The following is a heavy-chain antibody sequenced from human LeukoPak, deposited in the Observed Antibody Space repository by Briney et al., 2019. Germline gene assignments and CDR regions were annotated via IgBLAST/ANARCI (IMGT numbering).Heavy chain of an antibody. J-gene: IGHJ4*02. CDR1: GGTFSRYA. CDR2: INPMFGTA. Sequence: GASVKVSCKACGGTFSRYAISWVRQAPGQGLEGMGGINPMFGTANYAQKFQGRVTITADESTSTAYMELSSLRSEDAAAYYCARDGDSGSYSSDYWGQGTLVTVSS. CDR3: ARDGDSGSYSSDY. V-gene: IGHV1-69*13. D-gene: IGHD1-26*01.